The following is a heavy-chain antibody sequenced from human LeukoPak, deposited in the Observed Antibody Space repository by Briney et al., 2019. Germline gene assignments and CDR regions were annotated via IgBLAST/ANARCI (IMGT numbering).Heavy chain of an antibody. J-gene: IGHJ5*02. Sequence: GGSLRLSCAASGFTFSSYSMNWVRQAPGKGLEWVSVIYSGGSTYYADSVKGRFTISRDNSKNTLYLQMNSLRAEDTAVYYCARGGVLLWFGESVFDPWGQGTLVTVSS. CDR2: IYSGGST. CDR1: GFTFSSYS. D-gene: IGHD3-10*01. V-gene: IGHV3-53*01. CDR3: ARGGVLLWFGESVFDP.